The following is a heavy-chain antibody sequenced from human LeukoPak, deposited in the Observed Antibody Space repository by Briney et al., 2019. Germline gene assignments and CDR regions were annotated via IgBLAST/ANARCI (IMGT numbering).Heavy chain of an antibody. V-gene: IGHV3-11*06. CDR3: VRTGLASAGVSEY. CDR2: ISSGSNYI. Sequence: PGGSLRLSCAASGFTFSDYYMGWLRQAPGKGLEWVSSISSGSNYINYADSVKGRFTISRDNAKNSLYLQMNTLRDEDTAVYYCVRTGLASAGVSEYWGQGALVTVSS. J-gene: IGHJ4*02. D-gene: IGHD6-13*01. CDR1: GFTFSDYY.